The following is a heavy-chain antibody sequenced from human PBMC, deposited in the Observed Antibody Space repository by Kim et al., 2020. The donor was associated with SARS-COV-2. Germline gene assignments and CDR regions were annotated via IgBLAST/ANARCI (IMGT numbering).Heavy chain of an antibody. CDR3: ARAYSSGWAYFDY. Sequence: YADYARGRFTTPRDTAKTSLYLQRNSLRAEDTAVYYCARAYSSGWAYFDYWGQGTLVTVSS. J-gene: IGHJ4*02. V-gene: IGHV3-11*06. D-gene: IGHD6-19*01.